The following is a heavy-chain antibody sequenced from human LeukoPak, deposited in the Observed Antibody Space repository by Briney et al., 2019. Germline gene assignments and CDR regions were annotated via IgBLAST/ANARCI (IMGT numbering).Heavy chain of an antibody. Sequence: GSLRLSCAASGFTFSSYSMNWVRQAPGKGLEWVSHITASGTAMFYADSVKGRFTISRDNAKNSLYLQMNSLRAEDTAVYYCARDMLRFLEWLSGIDYWGQGTLVTVSS. D-gene: IGHD3-3*01. J-gene: IGHJ4*02. CDR1: GFTFSSYS. V-gene: IGHV3-48*01. CDR2: ITASGTAM. CDR3: ARDMLRFLEWLSGIDY.